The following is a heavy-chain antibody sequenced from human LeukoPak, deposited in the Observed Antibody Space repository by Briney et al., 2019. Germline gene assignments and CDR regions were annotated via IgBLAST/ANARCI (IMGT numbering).Heavy chain of an antibody. CDR1: GGSIRSSYYY. CDR3: ARGPPVYYYYGMDV. Sequence: PSETLSLTCTVSGGSIRSSYYYWGWIRQPPGKGLEWIGYIYYSGSTYYNPSLKSRVTISVDTSKNQFSLKLSSVTAADTAVYYCARGPPVYYYYGMDVWGQGTTVTVSS. J-gene: IGHJ6*02. V-gene: IGHV4-30-4*08. CDR2: IYYSGST.